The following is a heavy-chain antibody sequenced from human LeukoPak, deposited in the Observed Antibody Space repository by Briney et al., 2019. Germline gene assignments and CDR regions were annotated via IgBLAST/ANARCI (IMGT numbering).Heavy chain of an antibody. CDR2: INPNSGGT. J-gene: IGHJ4*02. Sequence: GASVKVSCKASGYTFTGYYMHWVRQAPGQGLEWMGRINPNSGGTNYPQKFQGRVTMTRDTSISTAYMELSRLRSDDTAVYYCARDLGWYSSLGFDHWGQGTLVTVSS. CDR3: ARDLGWYSSLGFDH. V-gene: IGHV1-2*06. D-gene: IGHD6-19*01. CDR1: GYTFTGYY.